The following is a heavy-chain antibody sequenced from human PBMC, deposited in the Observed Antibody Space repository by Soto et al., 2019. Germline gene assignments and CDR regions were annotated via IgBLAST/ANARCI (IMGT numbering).Heavy chain of an antibody. V-gene: IGHV3-74*01. CDR3: ADSWLPTSY. CDR1: EFNFSHYW. D-gene: IGHD3-10*01. Sequence: GVSLVLSCAASEFNFSHYWMHWVRQAPGKGLVWVSRISPDGRTTTYADSVKGRFTISRDNAKSTLYLQMNSLTVEDGAVYYCADSWLPTSYWGPGTLVTVSS. J-gene: IGHJ4*02. CDR2: ISPDGRTT.